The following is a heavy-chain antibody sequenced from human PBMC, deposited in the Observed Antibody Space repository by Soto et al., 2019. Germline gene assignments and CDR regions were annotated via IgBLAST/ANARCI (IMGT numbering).Heavy chain of an antibody. D-gene: IGHD2-21*02. J-gene: IGHJ6*02. Sequence: PVGSLRLSCAASGFTFSSYGMHWVRQAPGKGLEWVAVIWYDGSNKYYADSVKGRFTISRDNSKNTLYLQMNSLRAEDTAVYYCARGLCGGDCSYYYGMDVWGQGTTVTVSS. V-gene: IGHV3-33*01. CDR2: IWYDGSNK. CDR1: GFTFSSYG. CDR3: ARGLCGGDCSYYYGMDV.